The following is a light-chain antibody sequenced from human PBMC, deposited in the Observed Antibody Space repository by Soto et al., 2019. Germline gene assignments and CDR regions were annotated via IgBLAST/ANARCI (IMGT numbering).Light chain of an antibody. CDR3: CSFAGRIFV. J-gene: IGLJ1*01. CDR1: SSDVGGFNY. V-gene: IGLV2-11*02. Sequence: QSALTQPRSVSGSPGQSVTVSCTGTSSDVGGFNYVTWYQQHPGKAPKLVISDVNKRPSGVPDRFSGSKSGNTASLTISGLQAEDEADYYCCSFAGRIFVFGTGTKVTV. CDR2: DVN.